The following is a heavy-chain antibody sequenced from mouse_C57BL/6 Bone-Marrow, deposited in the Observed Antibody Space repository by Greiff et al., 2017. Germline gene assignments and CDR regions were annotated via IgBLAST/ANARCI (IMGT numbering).Heavy chain of an antibody. CDR1: GYSITSGYY. Sequence: EVKLMESGPGLVKPSQSLSLTCSVTGYSITSGYYWNWIRQFPGNKLEWMGYISYDGSNNYNPSLKNRISITRDTSKNQFFLKLNSVTTEDTATYYCARGAVVAFDYWGQGTTLTVSS. CDR3: ARGAVVAFDY. D-gene: IGHD1-1*01. CDR2: ISYDGSN. J-gene: IGHJ2*01. V-gene: IGHV3-6*01.